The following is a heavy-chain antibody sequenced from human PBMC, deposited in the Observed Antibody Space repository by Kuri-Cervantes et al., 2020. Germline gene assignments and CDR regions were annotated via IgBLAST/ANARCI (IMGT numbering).Heavy chain of an antibody. CDR2: ISAYNGNT. CDR1: GGTFGSYA. V-gene: IGHV1-18*01. J-gene: IGHJ1*01. D-gene: IGHD2-15*01. CDR3: ASGYCSGGSCYPGYFQH. Sequence: ASVKVSCKASGGTFGSYAISWVRQAPGQGLEWMGWISAYNGNTNYAQKLQGRVTMTTDTSTSTAYMELRSLRSDDTAVYYCASGYCSGGSCYPGYFQHWGQGTLVTVSS.